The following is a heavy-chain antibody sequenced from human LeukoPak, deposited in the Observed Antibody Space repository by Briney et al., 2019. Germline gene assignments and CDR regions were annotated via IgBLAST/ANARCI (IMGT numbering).Heavy chain of an antibody. J-gene: IGHJ4*02. D-gene: IGHD6-19*01. Sequence: GESLKISCKGSGYSFTSYWIGWVRQMPGKGLEWMGIIYPDDSDTRYSPSFQGQVTISADKPISTAYLQWSSLKASDTAMYYCARLGKGIAVAGTFYYFDYWGQGTLVTVSS. CDR2: IYPDDSDT. CDR3: ARLGKGIAVAGTFYYFDY. V-gene: IGHV5-51*04. CDR1: GYSFTSYW.